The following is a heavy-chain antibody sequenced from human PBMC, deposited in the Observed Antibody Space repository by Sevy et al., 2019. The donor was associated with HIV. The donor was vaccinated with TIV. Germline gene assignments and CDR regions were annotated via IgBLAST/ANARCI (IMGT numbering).Heavy chain of an antibody. V-gene: IGHV4-59*13. CDR2: IYYSGST. CDR3: ARGTYYDSSGYWKDAFDI. Sequence: SETLSLTCTVSGGSISSYYWSWIRQPPGKGLEWIGYIYYSGSTNYNPSLKSRVTISVDTSKNQFSLKLSSVTAADTAAYYCARGTYYDSSGYWKDAFDIWGQGTMVTVSS. CDR1: GGSISSYY. J-gene: IGHJ3*02. D-gene: IGHD3-22*01.